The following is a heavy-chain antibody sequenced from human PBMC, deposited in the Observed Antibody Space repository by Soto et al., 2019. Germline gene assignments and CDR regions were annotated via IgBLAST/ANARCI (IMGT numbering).Heavy chain of an antibody. CDR2: ISSSSSTI. CDR1: GLTFSSYS. CDR3: LFAEESLYYYYGIDV. J-gene: IGHJ6*02. Sequence: EVQLVESGGGLVQRGGSLRLSCAASGLTFSSYSMNWVREAAGKGLEWVSYISSSSSTIYYADSVKGRFTISRDNAKNSLYLQMNRLRAEDTAVYYCLFAEESLYYYYGIDVWGQRHTVTVS. V-gene: IGHV3-48*01.